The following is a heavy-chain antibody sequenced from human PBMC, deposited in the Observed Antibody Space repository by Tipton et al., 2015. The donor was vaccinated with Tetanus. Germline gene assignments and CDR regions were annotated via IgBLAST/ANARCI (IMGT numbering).Heavy chain of an antibody. CDR3: ARGTGDY. D-gene: IGHD1-14*01. Sequence: TLSLTCAVSGGSISSNYWWSWVRQSPGTGLEWIGEISHNGSTNYNPSLKSRVTISVDKSKNQFSLRLGSVTAADTAMYYCARGTGDYWGQGTLVTVSS. J-gene: IGHJ4*02. CDR1: GGSISSNYW. CDR2: ISHNGST. V-gene: IGHV4-4*02.